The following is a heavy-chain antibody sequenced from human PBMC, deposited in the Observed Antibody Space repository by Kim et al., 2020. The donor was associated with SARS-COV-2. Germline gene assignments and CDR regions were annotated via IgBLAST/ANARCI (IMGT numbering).Heavy chain of an antibody. CDR2: IYYSGST. J-gene: IGHJ4*02. CDR3: ARQTHNAQYYYDSSGYYLPLFYFDY. Sequence: SETLSLTCTVSGGSISSSSYYWGWIRQPPGKGLEWIGSIYYSGSTYYNPSLKSRVTISVDTSKNQFSLKLSSVTAADTAVYYCARQTHNAQYYYDSSGYYLPLFYFDYWGQGTLVTVSS. CDR1: GGSISSSSYY. D-gene: IGHD3-22*01. V-gene: IGHV4-39*01.